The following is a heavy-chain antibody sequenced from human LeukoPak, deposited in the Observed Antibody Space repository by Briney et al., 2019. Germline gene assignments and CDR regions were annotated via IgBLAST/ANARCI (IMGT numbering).Heavy chain of an antibody. CDR3: AKTFIAVANPIDY. CDR2: ISGGGTST. J-gene: IGHJ4*02. V-gene: IGHV3-23*01. CDR1: GFTFSSYA. D-gene: IGHD6-19*01. Sequence: GGSLRLSCAASGFTFSSYAMSWVRQAPGKGLEWGSVISGGGTSTYYADSVKGRFTISKDNSRNTLYLQMNSLRAEDTAVYYCAKTFIAVANPIDYWGQGTLVTVSS.